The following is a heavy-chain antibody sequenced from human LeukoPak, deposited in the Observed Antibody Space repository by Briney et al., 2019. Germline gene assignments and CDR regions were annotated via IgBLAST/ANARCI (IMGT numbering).Heavy chain of an antibody. CDR1: GGSISSYY. J-gene: IGHJ6*03. CDR2: IYTSGST. CDR3: ARDNFMVRGVVRGLYYMDV. Sequence: SETLSLTCTVSGGSISSYYWSWIRQPAGKGLEWIGRIYTSGSTNYNPSLKSRVTMSVDTSKNQFSLKLSSVTAADTAMYYCARDNFMVRGVVRGLYYMDVWGKGTTVTVSS. D-gene: IGHD3-10*01. V-gene: IGHV4-4*07.